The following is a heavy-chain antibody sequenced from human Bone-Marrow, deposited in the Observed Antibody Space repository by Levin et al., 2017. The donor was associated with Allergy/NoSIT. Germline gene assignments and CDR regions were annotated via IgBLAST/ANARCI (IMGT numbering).Heavy chain of an antibody. V-gene: IGHV3-23*01. CDR1: GFPFRSYD. D-gene: IGHD6-25*01. CDR2: IPGSGDSA. Sequence: LSLTCAASGFPFRSYDMSWVRQAPGGGLEWVAAIPGSGDSASYADSVKGRFIISRDRSDNTLYLQMTSLRAEDTALYYCAKGRDDASSATYFDYWGRGTLVTVSS. CDR3: AKGRDDASSATYFDY. J-gene: IGHJ4*02.